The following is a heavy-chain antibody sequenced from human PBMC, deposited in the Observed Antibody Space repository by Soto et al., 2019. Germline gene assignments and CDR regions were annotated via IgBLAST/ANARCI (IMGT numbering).Heavy chain of an antibody. D-gene: IGHD3-10*01. CDR3: ARRGSCLDWFDP. J-gene: IGHJ5*02. CDR1: GGSISSGDYY. V-gene: IGHV4-30-4*01. CDR2: IYYSGST. Sequence: TSETLSLTCTVSGGSISSGDYYWSWLRQPPGKGLEWIGYIYYSGSTYYNPSLKSRVNISVDTSKNQFSLKLSSVTAPDPAVYSRARRGSCLDWFDPWGQGTLVTVSS.